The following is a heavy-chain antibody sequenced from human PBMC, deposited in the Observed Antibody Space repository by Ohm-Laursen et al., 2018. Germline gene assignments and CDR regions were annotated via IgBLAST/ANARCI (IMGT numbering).Heavy chain of an antibody. CDR2: IYNSGST. CDR1: GGSISSYY. V-gene: IGHV4-59*01. J-gene: IGHJ3*02. CDR3: ARDPTGEAFDI. D-gene: IGHD7-27*01. Sequence: TLSLTCTVSGGSISSYYWSWIRQPPGKGLEWIGYIYNSGSTNYNPSLKSRVTISLDTSKNQFSLKLTSVTAADTALYYCARDPTGEAFDIWGQGTMVTVPS.